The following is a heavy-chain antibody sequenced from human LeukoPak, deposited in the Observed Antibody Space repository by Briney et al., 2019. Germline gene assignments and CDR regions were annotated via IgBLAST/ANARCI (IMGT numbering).Heavy chain of an antibody. J-gene: IGHJ6*02. CDR3: ASMLRPLYDILTGYPPTNYYYYGMDV. Sequence: ASVKVSCKASGGTFSSYAISWVRQAPGQGLEWMGGIIPIFGTANYAQKFQGRVTITADESTSTAYMELSSLRSEDTAVYYCASMLRPLYDILTGYPPTNYYYYGMDVWGQGTTVTVSS. CDR1: GGTFSSYA. D-gene: IGHD3-9*01. V-gene: IGHV1-69*13. CDR2: IIPIFGTA.